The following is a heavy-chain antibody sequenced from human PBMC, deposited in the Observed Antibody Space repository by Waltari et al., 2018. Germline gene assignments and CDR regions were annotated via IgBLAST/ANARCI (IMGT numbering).Heavy chain of an antibody. CDR3: ARDGPSGSYYDY. J-gene: IGHJ4*02. CDR1: GFTFSSYS. Sequence: EVQLVESGGGLVQPGGSLRLSCAASGFTFSSYSMNWVRQAPGKGLEWVSYISSSSSTIDYADSVKGRFTISRDNAKNSLYLQMNSLRAEDTAVYYCARDGPSGSYYDYWGQGTLVTVSS. V-gene: IGHV3-48*04. CDR2: ISSSSSTI. D-gene: IGHD1-26*01.